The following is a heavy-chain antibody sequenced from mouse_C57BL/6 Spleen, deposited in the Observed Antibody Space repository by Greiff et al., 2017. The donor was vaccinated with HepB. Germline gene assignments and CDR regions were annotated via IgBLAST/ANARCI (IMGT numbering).Heavy chain of an antibody. CDR2: IDPNSGGT. D-gene: IGHD1-1*01. V-gene: IGHV1-72*01. Sequence: QVHVKQPGAELVKPGASVKLSCKASGYTFTSYWMHWVKQRPGRGLEWIGRIDPNSGGTKYNEKFKSKATLTVDKPSSTAYMQLSSLTSEDSAVYYCASGTTVVDYFDYWGQGTTLTVSS. J-gene: IGHJ2*01. CDR1: GYTFTSYW. CDR3: ASGTTVVDYFDY.